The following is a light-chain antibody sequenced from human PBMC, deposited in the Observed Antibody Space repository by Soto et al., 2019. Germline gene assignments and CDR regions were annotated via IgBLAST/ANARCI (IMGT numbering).Light chain of an antibody. J-gene: IGKJ1*01. Sequence: DIQMTQSPSTLSASVGDRVTMTCRASQSISTWLAWYQQKPGKAPKLLIYKAASLQSGVPSRFSGSGSGTEFILTISSLQPDDFATYYCQLYNTYSGTFGQGTKVDIK. V-gene: IGKV1-5*03. CDR1: QSISTW. CDR2: KAA. CDR3: QLYNTYSGT.